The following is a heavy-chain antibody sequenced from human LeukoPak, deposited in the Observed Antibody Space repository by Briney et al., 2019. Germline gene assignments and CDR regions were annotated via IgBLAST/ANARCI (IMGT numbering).Heavy chain of an antibody. D-gene: IGHD3-3*01. CDR1: GGSISSHY. CDR3: ARDYYDFWSGYFDY. J-gene: IGHJ4*02. CDR2: IYYSGST. V-gene: IGHV4-59*11. Sequence: SETLSLTCTVSGGSISSHYWRWIRQPPGKGLEWIGYIYYSGSTNYNPSLKSRVTISVDTSKNQFSLKLSSATAADTAVYYCARDYYDFWSGYFDYWGQGTLVTVSS.